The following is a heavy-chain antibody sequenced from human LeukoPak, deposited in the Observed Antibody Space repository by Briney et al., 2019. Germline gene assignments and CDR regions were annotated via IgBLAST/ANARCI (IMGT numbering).Heavy chain of an antibody. Sequence: PSETLSLTCTVSGGSISSHYWSWIRQPPGKGLEWIGYLYYSGITNYNPSLKGRDTISEDTSKNQFSVKQSSVTAQDTAVYYCARDLRRQQRAFDYWGQGTLVTVSS. D-gene: IGHD6-13*01. CDR1: GGSISSHY. CDR3: ARDLRRQQRAFDY. CDR2: LYYSGIT. V-gene: IGHV4-59*11. J-gene: IGHJ4*02.